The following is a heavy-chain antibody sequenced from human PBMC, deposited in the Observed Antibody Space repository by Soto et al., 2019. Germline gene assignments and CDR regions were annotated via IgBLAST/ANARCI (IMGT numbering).Heavy chain of an antibody. CDR1: GFTFSSYG. D-gene: IGHD5-18*01. J-gene: IGHJ6*02. CDR3: AKDLKEYSYGKYYYYYYGMDV. Sequence: GGSLRLSCAASGFTFSSYGMHWVRQAPGKGLEWVAVISYDGSNKYYADSVKGRFTISRDNSKNTLYLQMNSLRAEDTAVYYFAKDLKEYSYGKYYYYYYGMDVWGQGTTVTVSS. CDR2: ISYDGSNK. V-gene: IGHV3-30*18.